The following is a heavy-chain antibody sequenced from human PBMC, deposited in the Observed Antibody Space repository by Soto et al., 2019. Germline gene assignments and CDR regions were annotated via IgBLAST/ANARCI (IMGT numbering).Heavy chain of an antibody. V-gene: IGHV3-7*01. CDR2: IKQDGSVK. J-gene: IGHJ4*02. Sequence: GGSLGLSCVASGVTFGSYWMSWVRQAPGKGLEWVANIKQDGSVKNYVDSMKGRFTISRDNTKNSLYLQMNSLRVEDTAVYYCARFSRSADGCWGQGTLVTVSS. CDR3: ARFSRSADGC. CDR1: GVTFGSYW. D-gene: IGHD2-15*01.